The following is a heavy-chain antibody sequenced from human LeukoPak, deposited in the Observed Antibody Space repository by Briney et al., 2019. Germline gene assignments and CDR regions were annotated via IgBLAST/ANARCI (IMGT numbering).Heavy chain of an antibody. V-gene: IGHV3-7*01. D-gene: IGHD5-12*01. CDR1: GFTFSSYW. Sequence: GGSLRLSCAASGFTFSSYWMTWVRQAPGKGLEWVANMNQDGSENYYVDSVKGRFTISRDNAKNSLYLQMNSLRAEDTAVYYCARRKAYSGYDSPPYYFDYWGQGTLVTVSS. CDR3: ARRKAYSGYDSPPYYFDY. J-gene: IGHJ4*02. CDR2: MNQDGSEN.